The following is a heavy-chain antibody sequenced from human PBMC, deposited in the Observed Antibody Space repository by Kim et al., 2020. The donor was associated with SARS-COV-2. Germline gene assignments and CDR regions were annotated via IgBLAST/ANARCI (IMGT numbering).Heavy chain of an antibody. J-gene: IGHJ4*02. Sequence: SETLSLTCTVSGGSINYYYWNWIRQPPGKGLEWIGYIYDSGSTNYNPSLKSRVTISVDTSKNQFSLKLSSVTAADTAVYYCARRYSDHLDSWGQGTLVTVSS. CDR2: IYDSGST. CDR3: ARRYSDHLDS. CDR1: GGSINYYY. V-gene: IGHV4-59*12. D-gene: IGHD4-17*01.